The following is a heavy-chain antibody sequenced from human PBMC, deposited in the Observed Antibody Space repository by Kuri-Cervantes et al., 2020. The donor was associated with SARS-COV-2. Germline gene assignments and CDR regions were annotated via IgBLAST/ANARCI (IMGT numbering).Heavy chain of an antibody. Sequence: SETLSLTCTVSGGSVSSGSYYWSWIRQPPGKGLEWIGYIYYSGSTNYNPSLKSRVTISVDTSKNQFPLKLSSVTAADTAVYYCARTHYATLLDIWGQGTMVTVSS. J-gene: IGHJ3*02. CDR1: GGSVSSGSYY. CDR2: IYYSGST. V-gene: IGHV4-61*01. CDR3: ARTHYATLLDI. D-gene: IGHD2-2*01.